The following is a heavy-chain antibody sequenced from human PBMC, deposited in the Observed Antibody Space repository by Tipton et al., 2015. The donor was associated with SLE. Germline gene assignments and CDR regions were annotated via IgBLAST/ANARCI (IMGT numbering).Heavy chain of an antibody. Sequence: TLSLTCTVSGGSISSYYWSWIRQPPGKGLEWIGYIYYSGSTNYNPSLKSRVTISVDTSKNQFSLKLSSVTAADTAVYYCARGGAVAGTVAFDIWAKGQWSPSLQ. CDR3: ARGGAVAGTVAFDI. V-gene: IGHV4-59*01. CDR2: IYYSGST. D-gene: IGHD6-19*01. J-gene: IGHJ3*02. CDR1: GGSISSYY.